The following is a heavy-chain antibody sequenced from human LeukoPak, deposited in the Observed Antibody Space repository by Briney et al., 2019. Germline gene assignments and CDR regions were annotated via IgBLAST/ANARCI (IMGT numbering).Heavy chain of an antibody. V-gene: IGHV4-39*07. Sequence: SSETLSLTCTVSGGSISSSSYYWGWIRQPPGKGLEWIGSIYYSGSTYYNPSLKSRVTISVDTSKNQFSLKLSSVTAADTAVYYCARDRGYGSGSYSWHYYYYMDVWGKGTTVTISS. CDR3: ARDRGYGSGSYSWHYYYYMDV. J-gene: IGHJ6*03. CDR2: IYYSGST. CDR1: GGSISSSSYY. D-gene: IGHD3-10*01.